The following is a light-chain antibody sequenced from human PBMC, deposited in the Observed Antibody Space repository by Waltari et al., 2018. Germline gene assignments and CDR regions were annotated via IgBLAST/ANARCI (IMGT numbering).Light chain of an antibody. J-gene: IGLJ1*01. CDR3: ASWDDSHYV. CDR2: RND. V-gene: IGLV1-47*01. CDR1: YSNLGRNY. Sequence: QSVLTPPPSASGTPGQRVSIACSGSYSNLGRNYLYWYQQLPGTAPQLLIYRNDQRPSGVPDRFSGSKYGTTAFLAISELRSEDEAVYYCASWDDSHYVFGGGTKVTVL.